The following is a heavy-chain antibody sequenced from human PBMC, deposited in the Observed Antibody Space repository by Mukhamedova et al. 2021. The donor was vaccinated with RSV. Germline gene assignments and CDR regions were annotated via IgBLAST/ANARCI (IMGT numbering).Heavy chain of an antibody. J-gene: IGHJ4*02. V-gene: IGHV3-11*03. CDR3: ARMGELRDFDS. CDR2: ITKSGANK. D-gene: IGHD1-7*01. Sequence: VSYITKSGANKKYVDSVRGRFAVSRDNAKKSVYLEMNSLRVEDTGIYYCARMGELRDFDSWGKGTLVAVSS.